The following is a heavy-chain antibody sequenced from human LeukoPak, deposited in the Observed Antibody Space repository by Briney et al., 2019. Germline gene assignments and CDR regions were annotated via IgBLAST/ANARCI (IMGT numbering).Heavy chain of an antibody. D-gene: IGHD3-22*01. CDR3: AKPSRTYHYDTSGYYFDD. Sequence: GGSLRLSCEVSGFTFNNYAMHWVRQAPGKGLEGVSGINWNSNSVGYADSVKGRFTISRDNAKNSLYLQMNSLRTEDMALYYCAKPSRTYHYDTSGYYFDDWGQGTLVTVSS. CDR1: GFTFNNYA. V-gene: IGHV3-9*03. J-gene: IGHJ4*02. CDR2: INWNSNSV.